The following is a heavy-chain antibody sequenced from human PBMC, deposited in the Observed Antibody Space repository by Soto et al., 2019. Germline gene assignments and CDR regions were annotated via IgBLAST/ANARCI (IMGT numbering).Heavy chain of an antibody. D-gene: IGHD2-15*01. V-gene: IGHV3-74*01. CDR3: ARELLGYCSGGSCYSGGVPDAFDI. J-gene: IGHJ3*02. Sequence: GGSLRLSCAASGFTFSNYWMHWVRQAPGKGLVWVSRINSDGGSTSYGGSVKGRFTISRDNAKNSLYLQMNSLRAEDTAVYYCARELLGYCSGGSCYSGGVPDAFDIWGKGTMVTVSS. CDR1: GFTFSNYW. CDR2: INSDGGST.